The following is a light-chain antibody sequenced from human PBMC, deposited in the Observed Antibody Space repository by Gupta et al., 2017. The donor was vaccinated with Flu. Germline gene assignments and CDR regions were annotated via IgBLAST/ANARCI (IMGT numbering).Light chain of an antibody. J-gene: IGLJ2*01. Sequence: SITISCTGTGSDVGSYNLVSWYQQHPGKATKFMFYEVSKRPSGVSSRFAGSKAGKTASLTISGLQAEDDAYYYCSSYVGRGIVVFGGGTKVTVL. V-gene: IGLV2-23*02. CDR3: SSYVGRGIVV. CDR1: GSDVGSYNL. CDR2: EVS.